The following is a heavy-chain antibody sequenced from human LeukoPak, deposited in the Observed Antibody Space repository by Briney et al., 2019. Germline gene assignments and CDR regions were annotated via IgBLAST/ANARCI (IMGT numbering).Heavy chain of an antibody. Sequence: GSSLRLSCAASGFTLSSYAMHWVRQAPGKGLEWVAVISYDGSNKYYADSVKGRFTISRDNSKNTLYLQMNSLRAEDTAVYYCAREDIVVVPAAFDYWGQGTLVTVSS. CDR3: AREDIVVVPAAFDY. CDR2: ISYDGSNK. CDR1: GFTLSSYA. D-gene: IGHD2-2*01. J-gene: IGHJ4*02. V-gene: IGHV3-30-3*01.